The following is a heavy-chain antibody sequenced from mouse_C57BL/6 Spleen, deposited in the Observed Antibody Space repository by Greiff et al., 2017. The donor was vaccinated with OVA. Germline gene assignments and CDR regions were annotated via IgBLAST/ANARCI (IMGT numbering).Heavy chain of an antibody. Sequence: QVQLQQPGAELVMPGASVKLSCKASGYTFTSYWMHWVKQRPGQGLEWIGEIDPSDSYTNYNQKFKGKSTLTVDKSSSTAYMQLSSLTSEDSAVYYCASRPGSNYPGKNAMGYWGQGASVTVSS. CDR3: ASRPGSNYPGKNAMGY. CDR1: GYTFTSYW. J-gene: IGHJ4*01. V-gene: IGHV1-69*01. D-gene: IGHD1-1*01. CDR2: IDPSDSYT.